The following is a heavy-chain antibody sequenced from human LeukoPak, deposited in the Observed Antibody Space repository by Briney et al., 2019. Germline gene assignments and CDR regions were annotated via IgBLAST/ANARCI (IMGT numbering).Heavy chain of an antibody. Sequence: SQTLSLTCAISGDIVSSNSAAWNWIRQSPSRGLEWLGRTYYRSKWYNDYAVSVKSRITINPDTSKNQFSLQLNSVTPEDTAVYYCAREESRSSWPLSEAFDIWGQGTMVTVSS. CDR3: AREESRSSWPLSEAFDI. J-gene: IGHJ3*02. CDR1: GDIVSSNSAA. V-gene: IGHV6-1*01. D-gene: IGHD6-13*01. CDR2: TYYRSKWYN.